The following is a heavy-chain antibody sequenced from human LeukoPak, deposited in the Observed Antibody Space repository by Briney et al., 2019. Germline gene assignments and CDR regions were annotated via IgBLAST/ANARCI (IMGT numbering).Heavy chain of an antibody. J-gene: IGHJ4*02. CDR1: GFTFNNYA. CDR3: AKGPKLGDGYHCDY. D-gene: IGHD5-24*01. V-gene: IGHV3-23*01. CDR2: ISGSGGNT. Sequence: PGGSLRLSCAASGFTFNNYALSWVRQAPGKGLEWVSTISGSGGNTYYADSVKGRFTISRDISKNTLYLQMNSLRVGDTAVYYCAKGPKLGDGYHCDYWGQGTLVTVSS.